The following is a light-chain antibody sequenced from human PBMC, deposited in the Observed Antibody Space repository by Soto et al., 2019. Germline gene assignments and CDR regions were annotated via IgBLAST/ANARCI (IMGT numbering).Light chain of an antibody. CDR1: QTISTW. V-gene: IGKV1-5*01. CDR3: QQYTNTNNPWM. CDR2: DAS. Sequence: DIQVTESRPSRSASVGDRVTITCRAIQTISTWMAWYQQKPGKAPKLLVYDASTLQSGVASRFSGSGSGTEFTLIISGLQPDDSATYYCQQYTNTNNPWMFGQGTKVDI. J-gene: IGKJ1*01.